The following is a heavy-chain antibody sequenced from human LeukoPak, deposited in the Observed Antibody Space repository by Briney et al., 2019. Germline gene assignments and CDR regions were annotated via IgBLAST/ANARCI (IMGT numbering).Heavy chain of an antibody. V-gene: IGHV1-2*02. CDR3: ARDDDRAREIDY. CDR2: INPNSGGT. D-gene: IGHD3-22*01. Sequence: ASVKISCKASGYTFTGYFMHWVRQAPGQGLEWMGWINPNSGGTSYLQNFQGRVTMTRDTSISTAYMDLSRLRSDDTAVYYCARDDDRAREIDYWGQGTLVTVSS. CDR1: GYTFTGYF. J-gene: IGHJ4*02.